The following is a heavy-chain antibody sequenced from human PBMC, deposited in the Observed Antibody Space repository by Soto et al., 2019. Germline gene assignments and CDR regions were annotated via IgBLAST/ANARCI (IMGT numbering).Heavy chain of an antibody. CDR1: GGSISSGGYS. CDR2: IYHSGST. CDR3: ARGELCGGDCYEYFQH. Sequence: KASETLSLTCALSGGSISSGGYSWRWIRQPPGKGLEWIEYIYHSGSTYYNPSLKSRVTISVDRSKNQFSLKLSSVTAADTAVYYCARGELCGGDCYEYFQHWCQGTLVTVSS. D-gene: IGHD2-21*02. J-gene: IGHJ1*01. V-gene: IGHV4-30-2*01.